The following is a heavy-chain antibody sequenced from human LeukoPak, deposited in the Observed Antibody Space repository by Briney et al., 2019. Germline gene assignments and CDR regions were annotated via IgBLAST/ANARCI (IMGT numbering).Heavy chain of an antibody. J-gene: IGHJ4*02. Sequence: GGSLRLSCAASGSTFSNYGMHWVRQAPGKGLEWVAFIRYDGNNRYYADSMKGRFTISRDNSKNTLYLQMNSLRAEDTAVYYCGKDYSSGWEIDYWGQGTLVTVPS. D-gene: IGHD6-19*01. CDR2: IRYDGNNR. CDR3: GKDYSSGWEIDY. V-gene: IGHV3-30*02. CDR1: GSTFSNYG.